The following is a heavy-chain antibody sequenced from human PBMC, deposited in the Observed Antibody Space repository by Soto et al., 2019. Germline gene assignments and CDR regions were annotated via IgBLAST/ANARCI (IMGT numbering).Heavy chain of an antibody. CDR3: PMLGGWSEGSNDMDV. J-gene: IGHJ6*02. V-gene: IGHV3-72*01. D-gene: IGHD6-19*01. Sequence: MNRGRKATGKGLEWVGRIRRKANSYTTEYAASVKGRFTIPRDDSKNSLYLQMNSLKTEDTAVYYCPMLGGWSEGSNDMDVWGQGTTVPVSS. CDR2: IRRKANSYTT.